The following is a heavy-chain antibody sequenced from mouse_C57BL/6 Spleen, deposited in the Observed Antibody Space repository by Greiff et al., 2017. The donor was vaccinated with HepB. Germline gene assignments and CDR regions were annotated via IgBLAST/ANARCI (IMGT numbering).Heavy chain of an antibody. V-gene: IGHV5-9-1*02. CDR3: TRDTYYSNYVHYAMDY. J-gene: IGHJ4*01. CDR1: GFTFSSYA. D-gene: IGHD2-5*01. Sequence: EVHLVESGEGLVKPGGSLKLSCAASGFTFSSYAMSWVRQTPEKRLEWVAYISSGGDYIYYADTVKGRFTISRDNARNTLYLQMSSLKSEDTAMYYCTRDTYYSNYVHYAMDYWGQGTSVTVSS. CDR2: ISSGGDYI.